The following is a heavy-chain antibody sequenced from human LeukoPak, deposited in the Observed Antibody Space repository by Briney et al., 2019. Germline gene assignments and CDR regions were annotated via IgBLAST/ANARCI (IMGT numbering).Heavy chain of an antibody. CDR2: IYSGGTT. Sequence: GGSLRLSCAASDFTVSRKYVSWVRQAPGKGLEWVSVIYSGGTTKYADSVKGRFTISRDNSKNTLYLQMNSLRVEDTALYYCASRSGGDYPYFDYWGQGTLVTVSS. CDR1: DFTVSRKY. V-gene: IGHV3-53*01. D-gene: IGHD4-17*01. J-gene: IGHJ4*02. CDR3: ASRSGGDYPYFDY.